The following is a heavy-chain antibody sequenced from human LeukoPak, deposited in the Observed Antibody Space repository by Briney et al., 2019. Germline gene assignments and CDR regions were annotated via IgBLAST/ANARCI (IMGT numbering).Heavy chain of an antibody. CDR3: ARSRRGYTRGDFDY. Sequence: GESLKISCKGSGYSFTTYWIGWVRQLPGKGLEWMWIIYPGDSDTRYSPSFEGQVTISADKSISTAYLQWSSLKASDTAMYYCARSRRGYTRGDFDYWGQGTLVTVSS. V-gene: IGHV5-51*01. J-gene: IGHJ4*02. CDR2: IYPGDSDT. D-gene: IGHD5-12*01. CDR1: GYSFTTYW.